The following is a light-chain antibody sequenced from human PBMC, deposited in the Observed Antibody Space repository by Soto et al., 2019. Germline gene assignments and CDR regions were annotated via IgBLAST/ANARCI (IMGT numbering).Light chain of an antibody. CDR2: SAS. Sequence: EIVMTQSPGTLSVSPGERATLSCRASQSVSSNLAWYQQNPGQAPRLLIYSASIRATGIPARFSGSGSGTESTLTISSLQSEDFAVYYCQQYNNWPRTFGQRTKVDIK. J-gene: IGKJ1*01. V-gene: IGKV3D-15*01. CDR1: QSVSSN. CDR3: QQYNNWPRT.